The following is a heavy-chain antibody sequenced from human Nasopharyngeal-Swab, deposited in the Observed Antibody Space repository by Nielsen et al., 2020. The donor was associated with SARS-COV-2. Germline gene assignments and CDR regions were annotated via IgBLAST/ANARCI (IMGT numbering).Heavy chain of an antibody. CDR2: IYTSGST. D-gene: IGHD5-12*01. Sequence: LRLSCTVSGGSISSGSYYWSWIRQPAGKGLEWIGRIYTSGSTNYNPSLKSRVTISVDTSKNQFSLKLSSVTAADTAVYYCARGLRGVATYYYYYYMDVWGKGTTVTVSS. J-gene: IGHJ6*03. V-gene: IGHV4-61*02. CDR3: ARGLRGVATYYYYYYMDV. CDR1: GGSISSGSYY.